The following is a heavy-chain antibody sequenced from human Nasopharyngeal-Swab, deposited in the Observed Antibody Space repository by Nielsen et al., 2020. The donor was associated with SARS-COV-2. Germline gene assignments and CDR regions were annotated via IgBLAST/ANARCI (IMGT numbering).Heavy chain of an antibody. Sequence: GQGLEWVSYISSSSSTIYYTDSVKGRFTISRDNAKNSLYLQMNSLRAEDTAVYYCARDLNPSYSRAFDYWGRGTLVTVSS. D-gene: IGHD6-13*01. CDR2: ISSSSSTI. V-gene: IGHV3-48*04. CDR3: ARDLNPSYSRAFDY. J-gene: IGHJ4*02.